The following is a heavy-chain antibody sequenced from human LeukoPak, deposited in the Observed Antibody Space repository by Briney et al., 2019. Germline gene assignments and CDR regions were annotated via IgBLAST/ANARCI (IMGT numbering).Heavy chain of an antibody. CDR1: GGSFSGYY. J-gene: IGHJ2*01. CDR2: INHSGST. CDR3: ARGRISSSSAGRRYFDL. Sequence: SETLSLTCAVYGGSFSGYYWSWIRQPPGKGLEWIGEINHSGSTNYNPSLKSRVTISVDTSKSQFSLKLSSVTAADTAVYYCARGRISSSSAGRRYFDLWGRGTLVTVSS. V-gene: IGHV4-34*01. D-gene: IGHD6-6*01.